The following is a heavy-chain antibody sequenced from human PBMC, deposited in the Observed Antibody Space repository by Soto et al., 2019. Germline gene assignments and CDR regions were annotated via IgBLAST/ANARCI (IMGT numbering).Heavy chain of an antibody. D-gene: IGHD3-22*01. CDR2: INLSADST. V-gene: IGHV1-46*01. CDR3: ARNDNSGLDY. CDR1: GYIFTNYY. Sequence: QVQLVQSGAEVKKPGASVKVSCKASGYIFTNYYMHWVRQAPGQGLEWMGFINLSADSTSYAQKFRGRVTMTRDRSTSTVYMDLSNLRSEDTAVYYCARNDNSGLDYWGQGTLVTVSS. J-gene: IGHJ4*02.